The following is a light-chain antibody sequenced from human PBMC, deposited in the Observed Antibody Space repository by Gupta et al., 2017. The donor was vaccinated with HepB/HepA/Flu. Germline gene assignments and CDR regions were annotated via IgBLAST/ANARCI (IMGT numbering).Light chain of an antibody. CDR2: DVS. CDR1: SSDVGGYNY. J-gene: IGLJ1*01. CDR3: CSYAGSYIFV. Sequence: QSALSQPRSLCGPPGPSVTISCTGTSSDVGGYNYVSWYQQHPDKARQLIIYDVSKRPSGAPDRFSGSKSGNTASLTISGLQAEDEADYYCCSYAGSYIFVFGTGTKVTVL. V-gene: IGLV2-11*01.